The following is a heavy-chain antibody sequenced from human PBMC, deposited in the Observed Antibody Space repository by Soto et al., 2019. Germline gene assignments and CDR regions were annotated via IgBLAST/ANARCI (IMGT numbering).Heavy chain of an antibody. V-gene: IGHV4-59*12. J-gene: IGHJ6*02. CDR2: THDSGST. CDR1: GGSISSYY. Sequence: PSETLSLTCTVSGGSISSYYWSWIRQSPGKGLEWIGYTHDSGSTNYNPSLKSRVTMSVDTSKNQFSLKLSSVTAADTAVYYCARDSPPSFVWGQGTTVTVSS. CDR3: ARDSPPSFV.